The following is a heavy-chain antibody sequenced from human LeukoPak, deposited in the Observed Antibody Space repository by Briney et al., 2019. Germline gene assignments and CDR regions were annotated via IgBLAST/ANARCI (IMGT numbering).Heavy chain of an antibody. Sequence: GSLRLSCAASGFTFSSYGMHWVRQAPGKGLEWVAFIRYDGSNKYYADSVKGRFTISRDNSKNTLYLQMNSLRAEDTAVYYCAKVRQWAYPPDYWGQGTLVTVSS. CDR2: IRYDGSNK. D-gene: IGHD6-19*01. CDR3: AKVRQWAYPPDY. CDR1: GFTFSSYG. J-gene: IGHJ4*02. V-gene: IGHV3-30*02.